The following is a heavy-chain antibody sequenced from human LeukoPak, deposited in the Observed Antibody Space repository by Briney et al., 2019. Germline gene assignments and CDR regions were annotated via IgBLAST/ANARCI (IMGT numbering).Heavy chain of an antibody. CDR3: ARTPAVTPDY. CDR1: GYSSTSYW. J-gene: IGHJ4*02. Sequence: AESLRISCNGSGYSSTSYWISWVRQLPVRGLEWMGSIDPRDSYTNYSPSFQGHVTNSADKSISTAYLQWSSLKASDTAMYYCARTPAVTPDYWGQGTLVTVSS. V-gene: IGHV5-10-1*01. CDR2: IDPRDSYT. D-gene: IGHD4-11*01.